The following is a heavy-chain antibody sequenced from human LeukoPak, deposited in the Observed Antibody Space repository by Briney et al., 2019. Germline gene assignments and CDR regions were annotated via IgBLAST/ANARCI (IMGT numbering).Heavy chain of an antibody. V-gene: IGHV4-59*12. D-gene: IGHD4-23*01. CDR2: IYYSGST. CDR1: GGSISSYY. J-gene: IGHJ4*02. Sequence: SETLSLTCTVSGGSISSYYGSWIRQPPGKGLEWIGYIYYSGSTNYNPSLKSRVTISVDTSMNQFSLKLRSVTAADTAVYYCARPGNYKYGGSDRYFFNYWGQGPLVTVSS. CDR3: ARPGNYKYGGSDRYFFNY.